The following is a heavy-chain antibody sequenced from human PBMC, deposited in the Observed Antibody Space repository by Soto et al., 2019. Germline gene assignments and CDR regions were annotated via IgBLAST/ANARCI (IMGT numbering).Heavy chain of an antibody. V-gene: IGHV4-34*01. J-gene: IGHJ4*02. CDR3: AREKAYDYVWGTYRFFDY. CDR1: GGSFSDYY. D-gene: IGHD3-16*02. Sequence: QVQLQQWGAGLLKPSETLSLTCAVYGGSFSDYYWSWIRQPPGKGLEWIGEIKHSGSTKYNPSLKSRVTISVDTSKNQFSLKLSSVTAADTAVYYCAREKAYDYVWGTYRFFDYWGQGTLVTVSS. CDR2: IKHSGST.